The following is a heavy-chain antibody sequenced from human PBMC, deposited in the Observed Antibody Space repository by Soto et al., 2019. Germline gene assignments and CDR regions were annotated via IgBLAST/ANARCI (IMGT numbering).Heavy chain of an antibody. D-gene: IGHD6-6*01. Sequence: ASVKVSCKASGYTFTSYAMHWVRQAPGQRLEWMGWINAGNGNTKYSQKFQGRVTITRDTSASTAYMELSSLRSEDTAVYYCARDLARSIAARPLTYWGQGTPVTVSS. CDR2: INAGNGNT. V-gene: IGHV1-3*01. CDR1: GYTFTSYA. CDR3: ARDLARSIAARPLTY. J-gene: IGHJ4*02.